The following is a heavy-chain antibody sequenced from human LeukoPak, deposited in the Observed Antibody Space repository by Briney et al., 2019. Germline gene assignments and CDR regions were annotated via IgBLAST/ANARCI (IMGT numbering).Heavy chain of an antibody. D-gene: IGHD6-6*01. CDR3: ARGSSSSGPDWLDP. V-gene: IGHV1-18*01. Sequence: GASVKVSCKASGYTFTNYDLSWVRQAPGQGLEWMGWISAYNGDTNYAQNFQGRVTMTTDTSTSTAYMELRSLRSDDTAVYYCARGSSSSGPDWLDPWGQGTLVTVSS. J-gene: IGHJ5*02. CDR1: GYTFTNYD. CDR2: ISAYNGDT.